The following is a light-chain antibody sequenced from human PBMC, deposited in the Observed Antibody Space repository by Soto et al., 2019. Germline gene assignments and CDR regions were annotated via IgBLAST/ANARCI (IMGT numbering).Light chain of an antibody. J-gene: IGKJ1*01. V-gene: IGKV3-20*01. CDR2: GAS. CDR1: QSVSSSY. CDR3: QQYGSSPSWT. Sequence: EIVLTQSPGTLSLSPGERATLSCRASQSVSSSYLAWYQQRPGQAPRLLIYGASNRATGIPDRFSGSGSGTDFTLTISRLEPEEFAVYYCQQYGSSPSWTFDQGTKVEIK.